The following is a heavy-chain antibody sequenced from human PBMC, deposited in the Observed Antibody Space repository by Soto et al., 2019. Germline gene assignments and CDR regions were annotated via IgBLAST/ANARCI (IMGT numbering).Heavy chain of an antibody. Sequence: PSETLSLTCTVSGGSISSSSYYWGWIRQPPGKGLEWVGYIYYSGSTSYNPSLQSRVTISLETSKSQFSLRLTSVTAADTAVYYCARLGAYYQSLDPWGPGTLVTVSS. CDR3: ARLGAYYQSLDP. CDR2: IYYSGST. J-gene: IGHJ5*02. V-gene: IGHV4-61*05. D-gene: IGHD3-22*01. CDR1: GGSISSSSYY.